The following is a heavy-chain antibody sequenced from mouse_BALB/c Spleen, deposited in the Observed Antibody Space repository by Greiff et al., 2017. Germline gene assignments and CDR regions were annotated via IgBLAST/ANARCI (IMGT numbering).Heavy chain of an antibody. J-gene: IGHJ2*01. CDR1: GYDFTNYL. CDR2: INPGSGGT. V-gene: IGHV1-54*01. Sequence: QVQLQQSGAELVRPGTSVKVSCKASGYDFTNYLIEWVKQRPGQGLEWIGVINPGSGGTNYNEKFKGKATLTADKSSSTAYMQLSSLTSDDSAVYFCAREGNYGDFDYWGQGTTLTVSA. CDR3: AREGNYGDFDY. D-gene: IGHD2-1*01.